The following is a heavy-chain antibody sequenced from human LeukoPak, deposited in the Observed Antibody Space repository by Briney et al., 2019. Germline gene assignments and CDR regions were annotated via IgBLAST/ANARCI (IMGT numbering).Heavy chain of an antibody. CDR1: GGSISNGDYY. CDR3: ARDRGKYCSGGSCYAINWYFDL. D-gene: IGHD2-15*01. V-gene: IGHV4-30-4*01. CDR2: IYYSGST. J-gene: IGHJ2*01. Sequence: SETLSLTCTVSGGSISNGDYYWSWIRQPPGKGLEWNGYIYYSGSTYYNPSLKSRVTISVDTSKNQFSLKLSSVTAADTAVYYCARDRGKYCSGGSCYAINWYFDLWGRGTLVTVSS.